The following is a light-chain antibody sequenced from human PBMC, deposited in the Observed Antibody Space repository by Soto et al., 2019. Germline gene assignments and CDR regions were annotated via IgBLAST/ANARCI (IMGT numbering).Light chain of an antibody. V-gene: IGLV2-14*01. CDR1: SSDIGGYDY. CDR2: EVN. J-gene: IGLJ2*01. CDR3: TSYASGSSHVV. Sequence: QSALTQPASVSGSPGQSITLSCTGTSSDIGGYDYVSWYQRHPGKAPKLIIYEVNNRPSGVSNRFSGSKSGNTASLTISGLQAEDEADYYCTSYASGSSHVVFGGGTKVTVL.